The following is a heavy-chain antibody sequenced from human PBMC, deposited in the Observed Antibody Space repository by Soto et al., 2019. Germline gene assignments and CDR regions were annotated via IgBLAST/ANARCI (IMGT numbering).Heavy chain of an antibody. CDR3: AREGTDSYVEWGY. Sequence: EVQLVESGGGLVQPGGSLRLSCAASGFTFSSYWMSWVRQAPGKGLEWVANIKQDGSEKYDVDSVKGRFTISRDNAKNSLYLQMNSLRAEDTAVYYCAREGTDSYVEWGYWGQGTLVTVSS. V-gene: IGHV3-7*01. J-gene: IGHJ4*02. D-gene: IGHD5-18*01. CDR1: GFTFSSYW. CDR2: IKQDGSEK.